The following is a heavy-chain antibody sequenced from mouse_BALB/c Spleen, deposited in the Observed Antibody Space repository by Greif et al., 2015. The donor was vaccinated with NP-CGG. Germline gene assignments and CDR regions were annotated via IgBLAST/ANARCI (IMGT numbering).Heavy chain of an antibody. CDR2: ISSGGSYT. D-gene: IGHD6-2*01. J-gene: IGHJ2*01. Sequence: EVKLMESGGGLVKPGGSLKLSCAASGFTFSSYALSWVRQSPEKRLEWVAEISSGGSYTYYPDTVTGRFTIPRDNAKNTLYLEMSSLRSEGTAMYYCARGGSLPDYWGQGTTLTVSS. V-gene: IGHV5-9-4*01. CDR1: GFTFSSYA. CDR3: ARGGSLPDY.